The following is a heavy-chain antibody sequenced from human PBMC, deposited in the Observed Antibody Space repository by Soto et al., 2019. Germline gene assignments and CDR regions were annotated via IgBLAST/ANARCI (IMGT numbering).Heavy chain of an antibody. CDR2: IWYDGSNK. D-gene: IGHD1-1*01. J-gene: IGHJ3*02. CDR1: GFTFSSYG. Sequence: TGGSLRLSCAASGFTFSSYGMHWVRQAPGKGLEWVAVIWYDGSNKYYADSVEGRFTISRDNSKNTLYLQMNSLRAEDTAVYYCARDWATGTTPAFDIWAQGTMVTVSS. CDR3: ARDWATGTTPAFDI. V-gene: IGHV3-33*01.